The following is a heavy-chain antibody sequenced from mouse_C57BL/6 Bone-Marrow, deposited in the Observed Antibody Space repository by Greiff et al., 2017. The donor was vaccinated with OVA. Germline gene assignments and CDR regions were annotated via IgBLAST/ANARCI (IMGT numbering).Heavy chain of an antibody. CDR3: ARDDGYYVAWVAY. V-gene: IGHV3-6*01. CDR1: GYSITSGYY. J-gene: IGHJ3*01. D-gene: IGHD2-3*01. CDR2: ISYDGSN. Sequence: EVKLQESGPGLVKPSQSLSLTCSVTGYSITSGYYWNWIRQFPGNKLEWMGYISYDGSNNYNPSLKNRISITRDTSKNQFFLKLNSVTTEDTATYYCARDDGYYVAWVAYWGQGTLVTVSA.